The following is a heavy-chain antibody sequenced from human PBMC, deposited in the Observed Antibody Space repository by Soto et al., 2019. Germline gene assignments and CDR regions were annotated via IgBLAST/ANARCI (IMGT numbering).Heavy chain of an antibody. J-gene: IGHJ6*01. D-gene: IGHD2-15*01. CDR2: IIPIFGTA. V-gene: IGHV1-69*13. CDR3: ARDAIVVVVAAPLYGMDV. Sequence: SVKVSCKASGGTFSSYAISWVRQAPGQGLEWMGGIIPIFGTANYALKFQGRVTITADESTSAAYMELSSLTSEATAVYYCARDAIVVVVAAPLYGMDVWRQGTTVSV. CDR1: GGTFSSYA.